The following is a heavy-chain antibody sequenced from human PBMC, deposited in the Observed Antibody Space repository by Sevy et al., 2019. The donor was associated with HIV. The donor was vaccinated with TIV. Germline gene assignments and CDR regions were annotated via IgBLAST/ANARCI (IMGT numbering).Heavy chain of an antibody. J-gene: IGHJ4*02. D-gene: IGHD3-10*01. Sequence: GGSLRLSCAASGFTFSSYSMNWVRQAPGKGLEWVSYISSSSSTIYYADSVKGRFTISRDNAKNSRYLQMNSLRDEGTAVYYCARDEGSIDYWGQGTLVTVSS. CDR2: ISSSSSTI. CDR3: ARDEGSIDY. CDR1: GFTFSSYS. V-gene: IGHV3-48*02.